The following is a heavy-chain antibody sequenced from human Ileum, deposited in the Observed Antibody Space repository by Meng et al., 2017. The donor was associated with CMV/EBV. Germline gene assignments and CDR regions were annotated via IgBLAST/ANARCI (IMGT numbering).Heavy chain of an antibody. J-gene: IGHJ4*02. V-gene: IGHV7-4-1*02. CDR3: VREIEGERGIAVAGSFGDY. Sequence: TFTKYAMNWGRQAPGHGLEWMGWINPTTGNPTYAQGFTGRFVFSLDTSVSTTYLQISNLKAEDTAVYYCVREIEGERGIAVAGSFGDYWGQGTLVTVSS. D-gene: IGHD6-19*01. CDR2: INPTTGNP. CDR1: TFTKYA.